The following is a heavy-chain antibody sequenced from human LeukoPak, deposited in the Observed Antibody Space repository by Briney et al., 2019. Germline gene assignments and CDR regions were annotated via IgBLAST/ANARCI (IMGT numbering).Heavy chain of an antibody. CDR2: INPNSGAT. J-gene: IGHJ4*02. D-gene: IGHD6-6*01. CDR1: GYTFTGYY. Sequence: ASVKVSCKASGYTFTGYYMHRVRQAPGQGLEWMGWINPNSGATNYAQKFQGRVTMTRDTPISTAYMEVSRLRSNDTAVYYCASPSIAIDGVLAYWGLGTLVTVSS. CDR3: ASPSIAIDGVLAY. V-gene: IGHV1-2*02.